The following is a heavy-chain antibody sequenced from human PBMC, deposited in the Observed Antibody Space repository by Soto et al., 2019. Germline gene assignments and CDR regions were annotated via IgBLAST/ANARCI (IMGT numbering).Heavy chain of an antibody. CDR2: IYHSGST. J-gene: IGHJ2*01. CDR3: ARRYSSGWRGNWDFDL. Sequence: TLSLTCAVSGGSISSSNWWSWVRQPPGKGLEWIGEIYHSGSTNYNPSLKSRVTISVDKSKNQFSLKLSSVTAADTAVYYCARRYSSGWRGNWDFDLWGRGTLVTVSS. CDR1: GGSISSSNW. V-gene: IGHV4-4*02. D-gene: IGHD6-19*01.